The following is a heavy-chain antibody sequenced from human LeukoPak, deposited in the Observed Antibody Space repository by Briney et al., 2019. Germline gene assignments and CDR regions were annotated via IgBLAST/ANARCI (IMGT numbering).Heavy chain of an antibody. CDR3: VRAFNGNSYGYGF. D-gene: IGHD5-18*01. Sequence: GGSLGLSCAASGFSFSTYNMNWVRQAPGKGLEWVSYISATTGITYYADSVKGRFTISRDNAKNSLYLQLNSLRAEDTAVYYCVRAFNGNSYGYGFWGQGTLVTVSS. CDR2: ISATTGIT. CDR1: GFSFSTYN. J-gene: IGHJ4*02. V-gene: IGHV3-48*01.